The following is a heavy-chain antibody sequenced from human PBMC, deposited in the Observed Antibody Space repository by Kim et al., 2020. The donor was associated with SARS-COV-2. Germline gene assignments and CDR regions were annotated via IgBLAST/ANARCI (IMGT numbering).Heavy chain of an antibody. J-gene: IGHJ3*02. Sequence: ASVKVSCKASGYTFTGYYMHWVRQAPGKGLEWMGWINPNSGGTNYAQKFQGRVTMTRDTSISTAYMELSRLRSDDTAVYYCSRVWVAVAGTGDAFDIWGEGTMVTVSS. CDR1: GYTFTGYY. CDR3: SRVWVAVAGTGDAFDI. D-gene: IGHD6-19*01. CDR2: INPNSGGT. V-gene: IGHV1-2*02.